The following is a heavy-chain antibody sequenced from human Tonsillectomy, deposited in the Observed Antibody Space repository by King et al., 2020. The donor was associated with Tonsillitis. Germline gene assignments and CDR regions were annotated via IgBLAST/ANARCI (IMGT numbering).Heavy chain of an antibody. CDR1: GGSMSNHY. Sequence: VPLQESGPGLVKPSETLSLTCTVSGGSMSNHYWSWIRPPPGKGLEWIGYIYYSGSTKYNPSLKSRVTISMDTSKNQFSLRLSSVTAADSAVYYCAREYCNNTSCYFFDYWGQGTLVTVSS. J-gene: IGHJ4*02. CDR3: AREYCNNTSCYFFDY. V-gene: IGHV4-59*11. D-gene: IGHD2-2*01. CDR2: IYYSGST.